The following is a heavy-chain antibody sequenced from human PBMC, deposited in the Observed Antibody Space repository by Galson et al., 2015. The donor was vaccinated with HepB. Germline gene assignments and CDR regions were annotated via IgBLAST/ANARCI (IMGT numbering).Heavy chain of an antibody. Sequence: SVKVSCKASGYTFTSYAMHWVRQAPGQRLEWMGWINAGNGNTKYSQKFQGRVTITRDTSASTAYMELSSLRSEDTAVYYCAREEGYGEGWFDPWGQGTLVTVSS. CDR2: INAGNGNT. V-gene: IGHV1-3*01. CDR1: GYTFTSYA. J-gene: IGHJ5*02. CDR3: AREEGYGEGWFDP. D-gene: IGHD6-13*01.